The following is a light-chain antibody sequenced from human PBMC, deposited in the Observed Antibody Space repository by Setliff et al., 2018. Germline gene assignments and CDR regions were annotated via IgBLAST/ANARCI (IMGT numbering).Light chain of an antibody. Sequence: ALAQPASLSGSPGQSITISCTGTSSDVGYYNYVSWYQQHPGKAPKLMIYEVSNRPSGVSNRFSGSKSGNTASLTVSGLQAEDEADYYCSSYTSSSTRVFGTGTKGTVL. V-gene: IGLV2-14*01. J-gene: IGLJ1*01. CDR1: SSDVGYYNY. CDR2: EVS. CDR3: SSYTSSSTRV.